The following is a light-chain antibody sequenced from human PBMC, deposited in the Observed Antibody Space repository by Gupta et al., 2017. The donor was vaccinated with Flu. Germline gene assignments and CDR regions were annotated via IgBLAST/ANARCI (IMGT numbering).Light chain of an antibody. CDR2: HAS. CDR1: EDIRNY. J-gene: IGKJ3*01. V-gene: IGKV1-33*01. Sequence: QITQSPSSFSASVGDRVTITCQASEDIRNYLNWYQQKPGRAPKLLIHHASKLETGVPSRFSGGGSGTDFTLTISPLQPEDAATYYCQQVDKVPRSFGHGTKV. CDR3: QQVDKVPRS.